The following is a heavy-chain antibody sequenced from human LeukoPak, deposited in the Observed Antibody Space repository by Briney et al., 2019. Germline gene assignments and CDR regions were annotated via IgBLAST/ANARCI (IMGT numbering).Heavy chain of an antibody. CDR2: IKQDGSEK. J-gene: IGHJ4*02. D-gene: IGHD3/OR15-3a*01. CDR3: ARHTWTYFDY. Sequence: GGSLRLSCSASGFTFSSYWMSWVRQAPGKGLEWVANIKQDGSEKYYVDSVKGRFIISRDNARNSLYLQMNSLRAEDTAVYYCARHTWTYFDYWGQGTLVTVSS. V-gene: IGHV3-7*01. CDR1: GFTFSSYW.